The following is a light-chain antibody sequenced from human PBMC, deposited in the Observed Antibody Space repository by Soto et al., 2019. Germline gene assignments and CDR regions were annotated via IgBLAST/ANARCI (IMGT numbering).Light chain of an antibody. V-gene: IGKV1-9*01. CDR1: QSISSY. Sequence: DIQMTQSPSTVSAYVGDSVTITCRASQSISSYLAWYQQKPGKAPKLLIYAASTLQSGVPSRFSGSGSGTDFTLTISSLQPEDFATYYCQQLNSYPITFGQGTRLEIK. CDR3: QQLNSYPIT. CDR2: AAS. J-gene: IGKJ5*01.